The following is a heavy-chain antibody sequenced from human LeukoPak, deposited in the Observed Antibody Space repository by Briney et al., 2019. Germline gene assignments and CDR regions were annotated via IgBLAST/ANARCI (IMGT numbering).Heavy chain of an antibody. V-gene: IGHV3-23*01. Sequence: GGPLSLPCAPSVYTLSRCAMSWVPDSPGRGVEGVSAISGRGGSTYYADPVKGRFTITRDNSKNTLYLQMNSLRAEDTAIYYCARDSPTFDIWGQGTMVTVSS. CDR1: VYTLSRCA. CDR3: ARDSPTFDI. CDR2: ISGRGGST. J-gene: IGHJ3*02.